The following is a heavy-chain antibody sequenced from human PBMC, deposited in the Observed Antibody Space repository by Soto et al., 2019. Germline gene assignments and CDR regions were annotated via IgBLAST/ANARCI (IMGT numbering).Heavy chain of an antibody. V-gene: IGHV4-39*01. J-gene: IGHJ4*02. CDR1: GGSISSSSYY. CDR2: IYYSGST. D-gene: IGHD6-13*01. Sequence: PSETLSLTCTVSGGSISSSSYYWGWIRQPPGKGLEWIGSIYYSGSTYYNPSLKSRVTISVDTSKNQFSLKLSSVTAADTAVYYCARRTVRAAAGTIFDYWGPGTLVTVSS. CDR3: ARRTVRAAAGTIFDY.